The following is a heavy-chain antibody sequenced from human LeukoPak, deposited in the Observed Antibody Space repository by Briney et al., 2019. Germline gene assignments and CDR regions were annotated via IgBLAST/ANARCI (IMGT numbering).Heavy chain of an antibody. V-gene: IGHV4-34*01. CDR1: AGSFSAFF. CDR3: ARVTGYRIEDYFDY. CDR2: VGHSGSA. Sequence: PSETLSLTCAVSAGSFSAFFWRWIRQPPGKGLEWIGDVGHSGSADYNPSLKSRVTVSVDKSKNQFSLKLSSVTAADTAVYYCARVTGYRIEDYFDYWGQGTLVTVSS. J-gene: IGHJ4*02. D-gene: IGHD6-13*01.